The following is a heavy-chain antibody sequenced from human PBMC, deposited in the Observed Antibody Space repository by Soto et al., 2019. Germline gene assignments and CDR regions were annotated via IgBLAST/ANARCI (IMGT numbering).Heavy chain of an antibody. J-gene: IGHJ5*02. D-gene: IGHD3-22*01. CDR1: GYTFTGYY. CDR3: ARAFDSSGYPAGYWFGP. Sequence: ASVKVSCKASGYTFTGYYMHWVRQAPGQGLEWMGWINPNSGGTNYAQKFQGRVTMTRDTSISTAYMELSRLRSDDTAVYYCARAFDSSGYPAGYWFGPWGQGTLVTVSS. CDR2: INPNSGGT. V-gene: IGHV1-2*02.